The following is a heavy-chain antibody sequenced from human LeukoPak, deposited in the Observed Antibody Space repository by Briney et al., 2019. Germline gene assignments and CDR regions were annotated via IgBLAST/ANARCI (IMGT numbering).Heavy chain of an antibody. CDR1: GFTFRSYD. Sequence: PGGSLRLSCAASGFTFRSYDMHWVRQPTGKGLEWVSAIDSAGDPYYPGSVKGRFTISRENAKNSLYLQMNSLRAEDTALYYCAGVLVGGPRGIDYWGQGTLVTVSS. D-gene: IGHD6-19*01. J-gene: IGHJ4*02. V-gene: IGHV3-13*05. CDR2: IDSAGDP. CDR3: AGVLVGGPRGIDY.